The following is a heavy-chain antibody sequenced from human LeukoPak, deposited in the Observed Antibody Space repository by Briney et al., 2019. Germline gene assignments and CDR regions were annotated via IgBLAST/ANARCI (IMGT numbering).Heavy chain of an antibody. CDR3: ARDAVDTANAV. CDR1: GFTFTTYW. V-gene: IGHV3-74*01. J-gene: IGHJ6*02. D-gene: IGHD5-18*01. Sequence: GGSLRLSCAASGFTFTTYWMHWVRQAPGKGLVWVSHINSDGSITSYADSVKGRFTISRDNAKNTLYLQMNSLRAEDTAVYYCARDAVDTANAVWSQGTTVTVSS. CDR2: INSDGSIT.